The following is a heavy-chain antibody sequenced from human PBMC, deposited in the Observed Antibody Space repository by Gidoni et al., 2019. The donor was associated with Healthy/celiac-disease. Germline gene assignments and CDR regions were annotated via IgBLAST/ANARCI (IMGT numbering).Heavy chain of an antibody. D-gene: IGHD2-21*01. J-gene: IGHJ3*02. Sequence: QVQLVQSGAEVKKPGPSVKVSCKVSGYTLTELSMHWVRQAPGKGLEWMGGFDPEDGETIYEQKFQGRVTMTEDTSTDAAYMELSSLRSEDTAVYYCATRRFLNLLMMRAFDIWGQGTMVTVSS. CDR1: GYTLTELS. CDR2: FDPEDGET. CDR3: ATRRFLNLLMMRAFDI. V-gene: IGHV1-24*01.